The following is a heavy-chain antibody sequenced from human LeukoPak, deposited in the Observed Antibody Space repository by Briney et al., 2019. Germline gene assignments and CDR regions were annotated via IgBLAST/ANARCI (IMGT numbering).Heavy chain of an antibody. V-gene: IGHV1-69*06. CDR3: AREIKEWLPDY. D-gene: IGHD3-3*01. Sequence: GASVKVSCKASGGTFSSYAISWVRQAPGQGLEWMGGIIPIFGTANYAQKFQGRVTITADKSTSTAYMELRSLRSDDTAVYYCAREIKEWLPDYWGQGTLVTVSS. CDR2: IIPIFGTA. J-gene: IGHJ4*02. CDR1: GGTFSSYA.